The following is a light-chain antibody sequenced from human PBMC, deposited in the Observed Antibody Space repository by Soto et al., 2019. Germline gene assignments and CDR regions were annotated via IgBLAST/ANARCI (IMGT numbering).Light chain of an antibody. V-gene: IGKV1-33*01. Sequence: DIQMTQSPSSLSASVGDRVTITCQASQGVRDYLNWYQQKPGKAPKLLIYDASKTETEVPSRFSGSGSWTDFTFTISSLQPEDIATYYCQQYDILPWTFGQGTKVEIK. J-gene: IGKJ1*01. CDR2: DAS. CDR1: QGVRDY. CDR3: QQYDILPWT.